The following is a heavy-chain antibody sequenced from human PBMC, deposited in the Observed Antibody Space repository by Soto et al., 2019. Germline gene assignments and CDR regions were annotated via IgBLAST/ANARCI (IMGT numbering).Heavy chain of an antibody. J-gene: IGHJ4*02. CDR3: ASEPSTAPSYAYYYDSSGPPGY. CDR1: VFTFSSYA. Sequence: GGSLRLSCAASVFTFSSYAMSWVRQAPGKGLEWVSAISGSGGSTYYADSVKGRFTISRDNSKNTLYLQMNSLRAEDTAVYYCASEPSTAPSYAYYYDSSGPPGYWGQGTLVTVSS. CDR2: ISGSGGST. D-gene: IGHD3-22*01. V-gene: IGHV3-23*01.